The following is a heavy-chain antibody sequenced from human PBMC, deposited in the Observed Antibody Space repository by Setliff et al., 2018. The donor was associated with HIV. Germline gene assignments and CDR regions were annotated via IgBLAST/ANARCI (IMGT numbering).Heavy chain of an antibody. CDR1: GFSLSSDFY. Sequence: ETLSLTCFVSGFSLSSDFYWGWIRQPPGKGLEWIASTSPGGSTYYNPSLRSRIRMSTDRSKNQFSLRLSSVSVANTAVYFCARFTKDTRLPAAADSWGQGALVTVSS. CDR2: TSPGGST. CDR3: ARFTKDTRLPAAADS. D-gene: IGHD2-2*01. J-gene: IGHJ4*02. V-gene: IGHV4-38-2*01.